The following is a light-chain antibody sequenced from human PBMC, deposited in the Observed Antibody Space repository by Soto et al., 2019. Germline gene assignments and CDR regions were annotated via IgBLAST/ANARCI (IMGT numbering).Light chain of an antibody. CDR1: QSVSSNY. CDR3: HRYGNSLT. Sequence: EIVLTQSPGTLSLSSGATATLSCRASQSVSSNYLAWYQQKPGQAPRILIYAASSRATGIPDRFSGSGSGTDFTLTISRLEPEDFAVYYCHRYGNSLTFGGGTKVEI. CDR2: AAS. V-gene: IGKV3-20*01. J-gene: IGKJ4*01.